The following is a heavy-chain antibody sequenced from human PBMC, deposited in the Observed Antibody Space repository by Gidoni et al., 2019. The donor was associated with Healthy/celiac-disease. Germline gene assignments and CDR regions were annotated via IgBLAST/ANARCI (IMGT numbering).Heavy chain of an antibody. V-gene: IGHV3-7*01. J-gene: IGHJ6*03. CDR2: IKQDGSEK. CDR1: GFTFSSYW. D-gene: IGHD3-3*01. CDR3: ARVGYDFWSGYLHLRYYYYMDV. Sequence: EVQLVESGGGLVQPGGSLRLSCAASGFTFSSYWMSWVRQAPGTGLEWVANIKQDGSEKYYVDSVKGRFTISRDNAKNSLYLQMNSLRAEDTAVYYCARVGYDFWSGYLHLRYYYYMDVWGKGTTVTVSS.